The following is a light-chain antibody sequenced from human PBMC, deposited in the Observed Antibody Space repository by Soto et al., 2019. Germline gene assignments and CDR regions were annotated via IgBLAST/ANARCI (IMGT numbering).Light chain of an antibody. V-gene: IGKV1-5*03. CDR2: KAS. Sequence: DIQMTQSPSTLSASIGDRVTITCRASQYMSDWLAWYQQKPGKVPKLLISKASYLESGLPLRFRGSGSGREFTLTISSLQPDDFATYYCQQYSSYPWTFGQGTKVEVK. CDR3: QQYSSYPWT. CDR1: QYMSDW. J-gene: IGKJ1*01.